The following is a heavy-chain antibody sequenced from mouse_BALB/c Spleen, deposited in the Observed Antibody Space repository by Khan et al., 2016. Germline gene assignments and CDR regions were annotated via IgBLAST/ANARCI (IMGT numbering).Heavy chain of an antibody. CDR3: VRQYYGSNWYFDV. CDR2: IRSKSNNYAT. CDR1: GFTFNTYA. Sequence: EVQLVESGGGLVQPKGSLKLSCAASGFTFNTYAMNWVRQAPGKGLEWVARIRSKSNNYATYYADSVKDRFTISRDDSQSMLYLQMNNLKTEDTAMYYSVRQYYGSNWYFDVWGAGTTVTVSS. V-gene: IGHV10-1*02. D-gene: IGHD1-1*01. J-gene: IGHJ1*01.